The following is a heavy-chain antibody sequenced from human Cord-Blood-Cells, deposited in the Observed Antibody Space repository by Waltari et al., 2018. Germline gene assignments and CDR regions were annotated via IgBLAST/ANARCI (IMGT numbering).Heavy chain of an antibody. CDR2: INHSGRP. CDR1: GGSFSVYY. D-gene: IGHD3-9*01. V-gene: IGHV4-34*01. Sequence: QVQLQQWGAGLLKPSETLSLTCAVYGGSFSVYYWSWIRQPPGKGLEWIGEINHSGRPNYNPSLKSRVTISVDTAKNQFSLKLSSVTAADTAVYYCARGPPTYYDILTGYYNWFDPWGQGTLVTVSS. CDR3: ARGPPTYYDILTGYYNWFDP. J-gene: IGHJ5*02.